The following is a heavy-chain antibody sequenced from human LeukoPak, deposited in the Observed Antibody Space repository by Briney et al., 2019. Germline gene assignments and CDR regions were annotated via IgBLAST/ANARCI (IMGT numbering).Heavy chain of an antibody. Sequence: SETLSLTCAVYGGSFSGYYWSWIRQPPGKGLEWIGEINHSGSTYYNPSLKSRVTISVDTSKNQFSLKLSSVTAADTAVYYCARGPPDCSSTSCYAFDAFDIWGQGTMVTVSS. D-gene: IGHD2-2*01. CDR2: INHSGST. J-gene: IGHJ3*02. CDR3: ARGPPDCSSTSCYAFDAFDI. V-gene: IGHV4-34*01. CDR1: GGSFSGYY.